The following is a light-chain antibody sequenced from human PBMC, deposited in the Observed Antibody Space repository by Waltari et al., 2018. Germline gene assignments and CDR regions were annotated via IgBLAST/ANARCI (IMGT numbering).Light chain of an antibody. CDR3: QNHERLPAT. J-gene: IGKJ1*01. CDR1: QSVSKY. Sequence: EVVLTQSPGTLSLSPGERATLFCGASQSVSKYFAWYQPRPGQAPRLLIYAASTRATGIPDRFSGSGSGTDFSLTISRLEPEDFAVYYCQNHERLPATFGQGTKVEI. V-gene: IGKV3-20*01. CDR2: AAS.